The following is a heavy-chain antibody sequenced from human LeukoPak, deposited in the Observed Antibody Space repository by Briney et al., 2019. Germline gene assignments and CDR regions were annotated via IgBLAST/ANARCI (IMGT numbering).Heavy chain of an antibody. D-gene: IGHD3-10*01. CDR3: AREGYYYGSGSYSDYYYYMDV. CDR2: INPNSGGT. Sequence: ASVKVSCKASGYTFTGYYMHWVRQAPGQGLEWMGWINPNSGGTNYAQKFQGRVTMTRDTSISTAYMELSSLRSEDTAVYYCAREGYYYGSGSYSDYYYYMDVWGKGTTVTISS. V-gene: IGHV1-2*02. J-gene: IGHJ6*03. CDR1: GYTFTGYY.